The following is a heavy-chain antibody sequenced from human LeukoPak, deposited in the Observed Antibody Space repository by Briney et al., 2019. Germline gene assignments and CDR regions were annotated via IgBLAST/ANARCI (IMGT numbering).Heavy chain of an antibody. CDR3: ARVRRGYSSGWYDY. Sequence: GGSLRLSCAASGFTFSSYWMHWVRQAPGKGLEWVSYISSSGSTIYYADSVKGRFTISRDNAKNSLYLQMNSLRAEDTAVYYCARVRRGYSSGWYDYWGQGTLVTVSS. V-gene: IGHV3-48*04. CDR2: ISSSGSTI. D-gene: IGHD6-19*01. CDR1: GFTFSSYW. J-gene: IGHJ4*02.